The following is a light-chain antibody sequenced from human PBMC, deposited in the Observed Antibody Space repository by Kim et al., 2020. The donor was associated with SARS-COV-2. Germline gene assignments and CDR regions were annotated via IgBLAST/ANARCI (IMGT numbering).Light chain of an antibody. V-gene: IGKV1-39*01. J-gene: IGKJ2*02. CDR2: AAS. CDR3: KQSDCTPCT. Sequence: DIQMTQSPSSLSASVGDRVTITCRTTQSIPSHLNWYQQKPGKAPKLLISAASTLQSGVPSRFSGSGPETDFTLTISSLQPEDFATYLCKQSDCTPCTCGEGTKREIK. CDR1: QSIPSH.